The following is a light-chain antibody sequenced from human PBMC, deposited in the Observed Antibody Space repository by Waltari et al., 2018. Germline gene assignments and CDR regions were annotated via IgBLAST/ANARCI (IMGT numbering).Light chain of an antibody. J-gene: IGLJ3*02. CDR2: NND. Sequence: QSVVTQAPSASGTPGQRVTISCSGSSSNIGGNYVYWYQQLRGTAPKVLIYNNDQRPAGVPDRFSGSKSGTSASLAISGLRSEDEGDYYCATWDDRLSNPVFGGGTKLTVL. CDR1: SSNIGGNY. V-gene: IGLV1-47*01. CDR3: ATWDDRLSNPV.